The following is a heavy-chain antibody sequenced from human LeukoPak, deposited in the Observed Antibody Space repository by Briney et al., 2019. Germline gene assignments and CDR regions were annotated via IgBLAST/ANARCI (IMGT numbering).Heavy chain of an antibody. D-gene: IGHD3-10*01. CDR1: GFNFTRYA. Sequence: QPGGSLRLSCAASGFNFTRYAMSWVRQAPGKGLEWVSGISTSGGHTYYADSVRGRFTISRDNSKNTLYLQMNSLRAEDTAVYYCARDRVTMVRGVNYHFDYWGQGTLVTVSS. CDR3: ARDRVTMVRGVNYHFDY. J-gene: IGHJ4*02. V-gene: IGHV3-23*01. CDR2: ISTSGGHT.